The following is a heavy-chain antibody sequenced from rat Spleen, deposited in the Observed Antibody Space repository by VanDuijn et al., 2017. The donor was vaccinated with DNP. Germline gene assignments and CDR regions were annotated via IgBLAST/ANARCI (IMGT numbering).Heavy chain of an antibody. V-gene: IGHV5S13*01. CDR3: ATGVYGGYEDWFAN. CDR2: ITTNGGTT. Sequence: EVQLVESGGGLEQPGRSLKLSCAASGFTFSNYGMAWVRQAPKKGLEWVATITTNGGTTYYRDSVKGRFIISRDNAKNILYLQMDSLRPEDTATYYCATGVYGGYEDWFANWGRGTLVTVSS. CDR1: GFTFSNYG. J-gene: IGHJ3*01. D-gene: IGHD1-11*01.